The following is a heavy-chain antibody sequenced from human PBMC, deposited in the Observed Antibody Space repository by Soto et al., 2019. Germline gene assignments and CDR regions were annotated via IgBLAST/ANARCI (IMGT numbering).Heavy chain of an antibody. J-gene: IGHJ1*01. D-gene: IGHD3-16*01. CDR2: INWNGVNK. CDR3: AKDVDRLGELWGYFQS. V-gene: IGHV3-9*01. Sequence: GGSLRLSCTVSGFMFEDFAMHWVRQAPGQGLEWVSGINWNGVNKGYAESVLGRFTISRDNAKKSLYLDMNYLRPEDTALYFCAKDVDRLGELWGYFQSWGQGTMVTVSS. CDR1: GFMFEDFA.